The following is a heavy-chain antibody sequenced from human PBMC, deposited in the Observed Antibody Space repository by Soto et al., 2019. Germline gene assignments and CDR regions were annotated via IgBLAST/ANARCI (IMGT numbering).Heavy chain of an antibody. V-gene: IGHV1-8*02. CDR3: ARRKERSGPYYLDL. CDR1: GYTFSDYY. D-gene: IGHD6-25*01. CDR2: MNPNNGNA. J-gene: IGHJ4*02. Sequence: ASVKVSCKAGGYTFSDYYIQWVRQAPGQGLEYMGWMNPNNGNAGFAQKFRGRINMTRNTSISTAYLELSSLRSDDSAVYFCARRKERSGPYYLDLWGQGTRVTVSS.